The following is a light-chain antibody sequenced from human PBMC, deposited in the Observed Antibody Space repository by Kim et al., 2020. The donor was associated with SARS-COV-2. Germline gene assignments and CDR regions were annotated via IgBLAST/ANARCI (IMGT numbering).Light chain of an antibody. V-gene: IGKV1-5*03. CDR3: QQYNSYWT. CDR1: QGINIW. Sequence: ASVGDRVAITCRASQGINIWLGGQQQKPGKAPKLLIYKAASLESGVPSRFSGSGSGTEFTLTISSLQPDDIATYYCQQYNSYWTFGQGTKVDIK. CDR2: KAA. J-gene: IGKJ1*01.